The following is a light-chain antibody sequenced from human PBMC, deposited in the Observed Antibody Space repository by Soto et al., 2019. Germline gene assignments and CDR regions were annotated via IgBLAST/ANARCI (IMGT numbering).Light chain of an antibody. CDR3: CSYAGTSTWV. CDR2: DVS. CDR1: SSDVGAYNY. J-gene: IGLJ3*02. Sequence: QSALTQPPSASGSPGQSVTISCTGTSSDVGAYNYVSWYQQYTGKAPKLMIYDVSKRPSGVPDRFSGSKSGNTASLTISGLQAEDETDYYCCSYAGTSTWVFGGGTKLTVL. V-gene: IGLV2-8*01.